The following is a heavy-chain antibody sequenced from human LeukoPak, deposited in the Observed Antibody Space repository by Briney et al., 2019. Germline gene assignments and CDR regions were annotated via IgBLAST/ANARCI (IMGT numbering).Heavy chain of an antibody. V-gene: IGHV4-61*02. D-gene: IGHD6-19*01. J-gene: IGHJ5*02. Sequence: SETLSLTCTVSGGSISNGSYYWSWIRQPAGKGLEWIGRIYTSGSTNYNPSLKSRVTISVDTSKNQFSLKLSSVTAADTAVYYCARDKGSGWYRGNWFDPWGQGTLVTVSS. CDR1: GGSISNGSYY. CDR3: ARDKGSGWYRGNWFDP. CDR2: IYTSGST.